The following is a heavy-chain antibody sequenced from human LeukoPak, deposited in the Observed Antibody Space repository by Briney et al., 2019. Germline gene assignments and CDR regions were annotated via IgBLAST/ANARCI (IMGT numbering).Heavy chain of an antibody. CDR3: ASLRFGDSYFDF. J-gene: IGHJ4*02. V-gene: IGHV4-38-2*02. CDR1: NYSVRSDLH. Sequence: SETLSLTCKVSNYSVRSDLHWSWTRQSPGRGLEWIASIYQSGHAYYSPSLKSRVLISFDTSKKELSLKTNSVTATDTALYYCASLRFGDSYFDFWGQGTQVTVSS. CDR2: IYQSGHA. D-gene: IGHD3-10*01.